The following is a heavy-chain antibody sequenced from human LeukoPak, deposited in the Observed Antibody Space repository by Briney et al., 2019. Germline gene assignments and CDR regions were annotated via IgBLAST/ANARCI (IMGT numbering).Heavy chain of an antibody. CDR3: ARAPFDFWSGPDAFDI. CDR1: GGSISSGGYS. CDR2: IYHSGST. V-gene: IGHV4-30-2*01. J-gene: IGHJ3*02. D-gene: IGHD3-3*01. Sequence: SQTLSLTCAVSGGSISSGGYSWSWIRQPPGKGLEWIGYIYHSGSTYYNPSLKSRVTISVDRPKNQFSLKLSSVTAADTAVYYCARAPFDFWSGPDAFDIWGQGTMVTVSS.